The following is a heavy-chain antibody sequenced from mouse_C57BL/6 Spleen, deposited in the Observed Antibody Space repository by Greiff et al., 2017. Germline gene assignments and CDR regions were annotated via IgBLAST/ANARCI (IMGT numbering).Heavy chain of an antibody. CDR1: GYTFTSYW. J-gene: IGHJ4*01. CDR2: IYPSDSET. CDR3: AREGLLQAMDY. V-gene: IGHV1-61*01. Sequence: QVQLQQPGAELVRPGSSVKLSCKASGYTFTSYWLDWVKQRPGQGLEWIGNIYPSDSETHYTQKFKDKATLTVDKSSSTAYMQLSSLTSEDSAVYYCAREGLLQAMDYWGQGTSVTVSS. D-gene: IGHD2-3*01.